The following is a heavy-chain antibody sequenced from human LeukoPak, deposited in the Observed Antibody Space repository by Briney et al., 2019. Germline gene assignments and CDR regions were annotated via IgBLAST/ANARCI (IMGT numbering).Heavy chain of an antibody. D-gene: IGHD6-13*01. J-gene: IGHJ6*02. V-gene: IGHV3-30-3*01. CDR1: GFTFSSYA. Sequence: GRSLGLSCAASGFTFSSYAVHWVRQAPGKGLEWVAVISYDGSNKYYADSVKGRFTISRDNSKNTLYLQMNSLRAEDTAVYYCARDHSSSWDYYYGMDVWGQGTTVTVSS. CDR3: ARDHSSSWDYYYGMDV. CDR2: ISYDGSNK.